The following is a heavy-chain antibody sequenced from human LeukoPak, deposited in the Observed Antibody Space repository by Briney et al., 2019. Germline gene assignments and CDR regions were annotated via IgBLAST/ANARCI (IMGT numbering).Heavy chain of an antibody. J-gene: IGHJ5*02. CDR2: ISSSSSYT. D-gene: IGHD3-10*01. CDR1: GFTFSDYY. Sequence: GGSLRLSCAASGFTFSDYYMSWIRQAPGKGLEWVSYISSSSSYTNYADSVKGRFTISRDNAKNSLYLQMNSLRGEDTAVYYCARDPTMVRVSDTINWFDPWGQGTLVTVSS. V-gene: IGHV3-11*06. CDR3: ARDPTMVRVSDTINWFDP.